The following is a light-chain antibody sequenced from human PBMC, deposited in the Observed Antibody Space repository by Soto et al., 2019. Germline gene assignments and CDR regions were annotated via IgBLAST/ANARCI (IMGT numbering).Light chain of an antibody. Sequence: DIVLTQSPATLSVSPGDTVTLSCRASESLFGFLAWYQQKPGQAPRRLLYVVSTRATGIPARFSGGGSATDFTLTISSLQSEDSAFYFCQSYNDWPFASGLGTRLEI. CDR2: VVS. CDR1: ESLFGF. V-gene: IGKV3-15*01. J-gene: IGKJ2*01. CDR3: QSYNDWPFA.